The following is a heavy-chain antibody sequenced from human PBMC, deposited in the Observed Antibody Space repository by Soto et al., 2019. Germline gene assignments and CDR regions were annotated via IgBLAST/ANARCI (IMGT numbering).Heavy chain of an antibody. CDR1: GFTFSSYA. V-gene: IGHV3-30-3*01. D-gene: IGHD2-21*02. CDR3: ARVQFVTANPFDAFDI. Sequence: HPGGSLRLSCAASGFTFSSYAMHWVRQAPGKGLEWVAVISYDGSNKYYADSVKGRFTISRDNSKNTLYLQMNSLRAEDTAVYYCARVQFVTANPFDAFDIWGQGTMVTVSS. CDR2: ISYDGSNK. J-gene: IGHJ3*02.